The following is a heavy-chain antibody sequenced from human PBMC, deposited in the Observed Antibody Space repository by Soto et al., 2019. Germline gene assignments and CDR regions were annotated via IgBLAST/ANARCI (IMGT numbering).Heavy chain of an antibody. J-gene: IGHJ4*01. CDR3: VAGLLGDTRGMDVWGLGTTVTVSSGKFYLQMNSLKIEDTAVYYCTTDSYSTIIIVRFDY. V-gene: IGHV3-15*07. CDR2: NKNTAHGGTI. Sequence: PGGSLRLSCAASGFAVPYVWMNWVRQAPGKGLEWVGLNKNTAHGGTIHYAAPVQGRFTISRDDSKNMLYLQMNSLENEDTAVYYCVAGLLGDTRGMDVWGLGTTVTVSSGKFYLQMNSLKIEDTAVYYCTTDSYSTIIIVRFDYWGHGTLVTVSS. D-gene: IGHD4-17*01. CDR1: GFAVPYVW.